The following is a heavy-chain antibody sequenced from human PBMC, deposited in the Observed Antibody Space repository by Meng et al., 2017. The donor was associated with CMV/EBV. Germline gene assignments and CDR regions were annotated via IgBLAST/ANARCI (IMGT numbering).Heavy chain of an antibody. D-gene: IGHD6-13*01. CDR1: GFTFSSYG. J-gene: IGHJ4*02. V-gene: IGHV3-30*02. Sequence: SLIPHRAASGFTFSSYGLHWVRPAPGKGLEWVAFIRYDGSNKYYADSVKGRFTISRDNSKNTLYLQMNSLSAADTAVYYCAKDAASADFDYWGQGTLVTVSS. CDR3: AKDAASADFDY. CDR2: IRYDGSNK.